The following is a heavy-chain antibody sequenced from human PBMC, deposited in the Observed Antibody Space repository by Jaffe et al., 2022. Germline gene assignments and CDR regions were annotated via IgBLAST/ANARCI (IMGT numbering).Heavy chain of an antibody. CDR2: IKQDGSEK. CDR1: GFTFSSYW. J-gene: IGHJ4*02. Sequence: EVQLVESGGGLVQPGGSLRLSCAASGFTFSSYWMSWVRQAPGKGLEWVANIKQDGSEKYYVDSVKGRFTISRDNAKNSLYLQMNSLRAEDTAVYYCAREHSGDIVVVPAAIDDCFDYWGQGTLVTVSS. V-gene: IGHV3-7*05. CDR3: AREHSGDIVVVPAAIDDCFDY. D-gene: IGHD2-2*01.